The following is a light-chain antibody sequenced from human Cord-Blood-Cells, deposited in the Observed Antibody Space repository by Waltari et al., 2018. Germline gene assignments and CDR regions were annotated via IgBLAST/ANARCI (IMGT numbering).Light chain of an antibody. CDR3: CSYAGSRV. J-gene: IGLJ3*02. V-gene: IGLV2-23*01. CDR1: SSDVGSYNL. CDR2: EGS. Sequence: QSALTPPASVSGSPGQSITISCTGTSSDVGSYNLVSWYQQHPGKAPKLMIYEGSKRPSGFSNRFSGSKSGNTASLTISGLQAEDEADYYCCSYAGSRVFGGGTKLTVL.